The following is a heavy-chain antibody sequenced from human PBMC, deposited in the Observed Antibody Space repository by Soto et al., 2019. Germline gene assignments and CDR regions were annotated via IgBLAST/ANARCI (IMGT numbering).Heavy chain of an antibody. J-gene: IGHJ5*02. Sequence: TSETLSLTWAVSGGSISSGGYSWSWIRQPPGKGLEWIGYIYHSGSTYYNPSLESRVTISVDRSKNQFSLKLSSVTAADTAVYYCARVPDRWGQGTLVTVSS. CDR3: ARVPDR. CDR1: GGSISSGGYS. CDR2: IYHSGST. V-gene: IGHV4-30-2*01. D-gene: IGHD2-2*01.